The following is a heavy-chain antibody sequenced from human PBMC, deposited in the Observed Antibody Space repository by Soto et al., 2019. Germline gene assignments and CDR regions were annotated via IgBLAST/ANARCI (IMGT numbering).Heavy chain of an antibody. CDR1: GFTFGDYA. Sequence: PGGSLRLSCTASGFTFGDYAMSWFRQAPGKGLEWVGFIRSKAYGGTTEYAASVKGRFTISRDDSKSIAYLQMNSLKTEDTAVYYCTRDSEPDTYDSPNWFDPWGQGTLVTVSS. CDR3: TRDSEPDTYDSPNWFDP. V-gene: IGHV3-49*03. D-gene: IGHD3-3*01. CDR2: IRSKAYGGTT. J-gene: IGHJ5*02.